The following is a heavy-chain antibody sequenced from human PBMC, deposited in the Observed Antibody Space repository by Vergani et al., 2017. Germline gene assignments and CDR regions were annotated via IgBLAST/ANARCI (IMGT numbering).Heavy chain of an antibody. CDR3: AREDIRNDYTSGY. CDR1: GGSISSNSYY. V-gene: IGHV4-39*02. CDR2: IYYSGKT. J-gene: IGHJ4*02. Sequence: QLQLQESGPGLVKPSETLSLTCTVSGGSISSNSYYWGWIRQPPGKGLEWIGRIYYSGKTYYNPSLKSRVTISVDTSKNQFSLKLSSVTAADTAVYYCAREDIRNDYTSGYWGQGMLVTVSS. D-gene: IGHD5-24*01.